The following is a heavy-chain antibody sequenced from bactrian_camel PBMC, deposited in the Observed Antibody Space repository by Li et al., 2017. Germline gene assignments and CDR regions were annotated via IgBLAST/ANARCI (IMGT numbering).Heavy chain of an antibody. CDR1: GYAYSSDC. Sequence: QVQLVESGGGSVQAGGSLRLSCAASGYAYSSDCMGWIRQAPGKEREGVAAIYAGGASTFYADSVKGRFTISEDNAENTVYLQMNSLKPEDTAMYFCAARSARNLIRATPLRSQQYDYWGQGTQVTVS. CDR2: IYAGGAST. D-gene: IGHD1*01. CDR3: AARSARNLIRATPLRSQQYDY. J-gene: IGHJ4*01. V-gene: IGHV3S1*01.